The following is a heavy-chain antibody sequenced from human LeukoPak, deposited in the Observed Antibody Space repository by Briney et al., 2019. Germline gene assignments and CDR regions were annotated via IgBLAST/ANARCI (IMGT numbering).Heavy chain of an antibody. CDR3: ARTAPLVGARGY. D-gene: IGHD1-26*01. CDR1: GFTFSNAW. V-gene: IGHV3-15*05. CDR2: IKSKTDGGTT. J-gene: IGHJ4*02. Sequence: GGSLRLSCAASGFTFSNAWMSWVRQAPGKGLEWVGRIKSKTDGGTTDYAAPVKGRFTISRDDSKNTLYLQMNSLRAEDTAVYYCARTAPLVGARGYWGQGTLVTVSS.